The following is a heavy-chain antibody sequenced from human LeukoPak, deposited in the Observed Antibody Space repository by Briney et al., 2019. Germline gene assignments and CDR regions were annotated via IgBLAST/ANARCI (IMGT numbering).Heavy chain of an antibody. Sequence: PSETLSLTCTVSGGSISSYYWSWIRQPPGKGLEWIGYIYYSGSTNYNPSHKSRVTISVDTSKNQFSLKLSSVTAADTAVYYCARGYGLGIAAAGGPYWYFDLWGRGTLVTVSS. J-gene: IGHJ2*01. D-gene: IGHD6-13*01. CDR3: ARGYGLGIAAAGGPYWYFDL. CDR2: IYYSGST. V-gene: IGHV4-59*01. CDR1: GGSISSYY.